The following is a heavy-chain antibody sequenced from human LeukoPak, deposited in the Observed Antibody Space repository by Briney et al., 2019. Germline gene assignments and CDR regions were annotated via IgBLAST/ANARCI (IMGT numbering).Heavy chain of an antibody. J-gene: IGHJ4*02. V-gene: IGHV3-48*04. CDR1: GFTFGSYW. D-gene: IGHD5-18*01. Sequence: PGGSLRLSCAASGFTFGSYWMSWVRQAPGKGLEWVSYISSSSSTIYYADSVKGRFTISRDNAKNSLYLQMNSLRAEDTAVYYCARDGYNYGDRGVYWGQGTLVTVSS. CDR2: ISSSSSTI. CDR3: ARDGYNYGDRGVY.